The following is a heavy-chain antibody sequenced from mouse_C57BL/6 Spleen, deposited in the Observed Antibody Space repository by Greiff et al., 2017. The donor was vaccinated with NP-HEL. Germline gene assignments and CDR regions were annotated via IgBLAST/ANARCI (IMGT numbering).Heavy chain of an antibody. Sequence: QVQLQQSGAELVRPGTSVKVSCKASGSAFTNYLIEWVKQRPGQGLEWIGVINPGSGGTNSNEKFKGKATLTADKSSSTHYMQLSSLTSEDSAVYFCAREGIYYGNSAWFAYWGQGTLVTVSA. CDR3: AREGIYYGNSAWFAY. D-gene: IGHD2-1*01. CDR2: INPGSGGT. J-gene: IGHJ3*01. V-gene: IGHV1-54*01. CDR1: GSAFTNYL.